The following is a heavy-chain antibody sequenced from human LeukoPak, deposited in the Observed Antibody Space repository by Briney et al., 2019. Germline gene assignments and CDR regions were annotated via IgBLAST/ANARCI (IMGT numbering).Heavy chain of an antibody. CDR2: ISGSGGST. CDR1: GFTFSSYA. V-gene: IGHV3-23*01. D-gene: IGHD3-22*01. J-gene: IGHJ3*02. CDR3: AKDLINYYDSSGYLNAFDI. Sequence: GGSLRLSCAASGFTFSSYAMSWVRQAPGEGLEWVSAISGSGGSTYYADSVKGRFTISRDNSKNTLYLQMNSLRAEDTAVYYCAKDLINYYDSSGYLNAFDIWGQGTMVTVSS.